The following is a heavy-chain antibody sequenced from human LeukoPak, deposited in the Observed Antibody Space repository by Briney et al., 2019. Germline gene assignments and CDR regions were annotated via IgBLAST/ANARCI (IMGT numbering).Heavy chain of an antibody. V-gene: IGHV3-30*02. J-gene: IGHJ4*02. CDR2: IRYDGSNK. CDR1: GFTFSSYG. CDR3: AKDMAATLDY. Sequence: GGSLRLSCAASGFTFSSYGMHWVRQAPGKGLEWVAFIRYDGSNKYYADSVKGRFTIARDNSKNTLYLQMNSLRAEDTAVYYCAKDMAATLDYWGQGTLVTVSS. D-gene: IGHD6-25*01.